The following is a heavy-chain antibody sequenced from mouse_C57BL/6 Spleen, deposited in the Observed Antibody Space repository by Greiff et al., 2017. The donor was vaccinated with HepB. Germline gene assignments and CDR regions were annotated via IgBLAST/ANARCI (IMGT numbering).Heavy chain of an antibody. CDR3: ARELRWYFDV. CDR2: ISYDGSN. J-gene: IGHJ1*03. D-gene: IGHD1-1*01. Sequence: EVQLVESGPGLVKPSQSLSLTCSVTGYSITSGYYWNWIRQFPGNKLEWMGYISYDGSNNYNPSLKNRISITRDTSKNQFFLKLNSVTTEDTATYYCARELRWYFDVWGTGTTVTVSS. V-gene: IGHV3-6*01. CDR1: GYSITSGYY.